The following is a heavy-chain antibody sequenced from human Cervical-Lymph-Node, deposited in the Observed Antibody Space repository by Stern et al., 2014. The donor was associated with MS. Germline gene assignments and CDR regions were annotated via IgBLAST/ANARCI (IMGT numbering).Heavy chain of an antibody. CDR2: IIPIFGTA. J-gene: IGHJ6*02. Sequence: MQLVESGAEVKKPGSSVKVSCKISGGTFSSYAISWVRQAPGQGLEWMGGIIPIFGTADYAQKFQDRVIITADESTSTAYMELSSLRSEDTAVYYCARASLLVRRFGYYYYGMDVWGQGTTVTVSS. D-gene: IGHD3-10*01. CDR3: ARASLLVRRFGYYYYGMDV. V-gene: IGHV1-69*01. CDR1: GGTFSSYA.